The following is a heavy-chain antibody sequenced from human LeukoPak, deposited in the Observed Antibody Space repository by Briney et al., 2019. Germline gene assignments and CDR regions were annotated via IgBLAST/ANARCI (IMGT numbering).Heavy chain of an antibody. V-gene: IGHV3-53*01. D-gene: IGHD1-26*01. Sequence: GWSLRLSCATSGFTVSDNYMTWVRQAPGKGLEWVSSIYSAGATHYAESVKGRFTISRDNSKNTLYLQMNSLRAEDMAVYYCARIEWERLGRAFDIWGQGTMVTVSS. J-gene: IGHJ3*02. CDR3: ARIEWERLGRAFDI. CDR1: GFTVSDNY. CDR2: IYSAGAT.